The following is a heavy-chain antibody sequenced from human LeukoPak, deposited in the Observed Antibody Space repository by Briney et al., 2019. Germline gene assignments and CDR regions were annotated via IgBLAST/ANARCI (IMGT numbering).Heavy chain of an antibody. CDR1: GGSISSYY. V-gene: IGHV4-59*01. CDR3: AREYSSGYYFDY. J-gene: IGHJ4*02. CDR2: IYYSGST. D-gene: IGHD6-19*01. Sequence: SETLSLTCTVSGGSISSYYWSWIRQPPGKGLEWIGYIYYSGSTNYNPSLKSRVTISVDTSKNQFSLKLSSVTAADPAVYYCAREYSSGYYFDYWGQGTLVTVSS.